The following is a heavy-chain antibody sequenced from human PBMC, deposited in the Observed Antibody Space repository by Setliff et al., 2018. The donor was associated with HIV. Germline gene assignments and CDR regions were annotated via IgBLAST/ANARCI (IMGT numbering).Heavy chain of an antibody. Sequence: SETLSLTCAVYGGSFSGYYWSWIRQSPGKGLGWIGNIFDSENTNYNPSLKSRAAISADTSKKQFSLKLTSVTAADTGIYYCVASSSWSCRLNYWGQGTQVTVSS. D-gene: IGHD6-13*01. J-gene: IGHJ4*02. CDR1: GGSFSGYY. V-gene: IGHV4-34*12. CDR2: IFDSENT. CDR3: VASSSWSCRLNY.